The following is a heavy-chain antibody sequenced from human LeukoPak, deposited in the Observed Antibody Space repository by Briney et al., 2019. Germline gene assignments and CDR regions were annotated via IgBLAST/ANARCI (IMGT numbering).Heavy chain of an antibody. CDR3: GGSGSYSYMDV. CDR1: GGSISTSNYY. J-gene: IGHJ6*03. Sequence: SETLSLTCTVSGGSISTSNYYWGWIRQPPGKGLEWIGSIYYSGSTYYNPSLKSRVTISVDTSKNQFSLKLSSVTAADTAVYYCGGSGSYSYMDVWGKGTTVTVSS. D-gene: IGHD1-26*01. V-gene: IGHV4-39*07. CDR2: IYYSGST.